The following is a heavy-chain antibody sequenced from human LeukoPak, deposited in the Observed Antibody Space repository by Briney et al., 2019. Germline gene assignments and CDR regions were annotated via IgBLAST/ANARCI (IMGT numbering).Heavy chain of an antibody. CDR2: ISGSGGSP. CDR1: GFALCSYW. V-gene: IGHV3-23*01. Sequence: GGSLRLSCAASGFALCSYWVTWVPQAPGKGVEWLSAISGSGGSPYYADSVKGRFTISRDNSRNTVYLQMNSLRADDTAVYSCAKSLVPAAEFDYWGQGTLVTVSS. D-gene: IGHD2-2*01. CDR3: AKSLVPAAEFDY. J-gene: IGHJ4*02.